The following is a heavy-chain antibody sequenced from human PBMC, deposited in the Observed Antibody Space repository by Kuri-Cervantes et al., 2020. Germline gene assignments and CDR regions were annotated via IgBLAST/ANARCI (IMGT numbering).Heavy chain of an antibody. J-gene: IGHJ4*02. Sequence: GESLKISCAASGFTFSSYGMHWVRQAPGKGLEWVAVIWYDGSNKYYADSVKGRFTISRDNSKNTLYLQMNNLRTEDTAVYYCAKGDDFWSGRAYDYWGQGTLVTVYS. D-gene: IGHD3-3*01. CDR1: GFTFSSYG. V-gene: IGHV3-33*06. CDR2: IWYDGSNK. CDR3: AKGDDFWSGRAYDY.